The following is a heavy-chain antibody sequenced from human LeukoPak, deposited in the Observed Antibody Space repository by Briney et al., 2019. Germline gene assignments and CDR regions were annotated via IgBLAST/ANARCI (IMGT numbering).Heavy chain of an antibody. D-gene: IGHD6-13*01. Sequence: PGGSLRLSCAASGFTFSKYDMYWIRQAPGKGLECVSVISRDGTTYYADSVKGRFTVSRDNSKNTLYLQMSSLRAEDTAVYYCAKNHDSSSWYTRFDYWGQGTLVTVSS. V-gene: IGHV3-23*01. CDR1: GFTFSKYD. CDR3: AKNHDSSSWYTRFDY. J-gene: IGHJ4*02. CDR2: ISRDGTT.